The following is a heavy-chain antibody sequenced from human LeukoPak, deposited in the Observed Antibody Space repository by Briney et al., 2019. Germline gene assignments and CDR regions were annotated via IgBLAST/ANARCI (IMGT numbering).Heavy chain of an antibody. CDR1: GYSFTNYW. J-gene: IGHJ3*02. CDR2: IYPGDSDT. D-gene: IGHD1-1*01. CDR3: ARRNPLSGDVFDI. V-gene: IGHV5-51*01. Sequence: GESLKISCQGSGYSFTNYWIGWVRQMPGKGLEWMGIIYPGDSDTRYSPSFQGQVTISADKSISTAYLQWSSLKASDTAIYYCARRNPLSGDVFDIWGQGTLVTVSS.